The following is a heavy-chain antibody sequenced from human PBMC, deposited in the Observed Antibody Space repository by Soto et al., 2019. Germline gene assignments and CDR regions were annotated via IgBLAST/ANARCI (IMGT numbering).Heavy chain of an antibody. CDR1: GGSISSGGYY. J-gene: IGHJ6*02. V-gene: IGHV4-31*03. Sequence: PSETLSLTCTVSGGSISSGGYYWSWIRQHPGKGLEWIGYIYYSGSTYYNPSLKSRVTISVDTSKNQFSLKLSSVTAADTAVYYCARDYEGVGYYYYGMDVWGQGTTVTVSS. CDR3: ARDYEGVGYYYYGMDV. CDR2: IYYSGST. D-gene: IGHD3-3*01.